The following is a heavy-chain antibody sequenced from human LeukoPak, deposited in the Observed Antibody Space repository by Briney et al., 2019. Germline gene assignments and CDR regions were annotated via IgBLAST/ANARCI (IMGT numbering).Heavy chain of an antibody. CDR3: ARGVRYDNSGHYYSWSEGY. CDR1: GFTSNTAW. CDR2: ISYDGSNK. V-gene: IGHV3-30*03. Sequence: PGGSLRLSCAVSGFTSNTAWLTWVRQAPGKGLEWVAIISYDGSNKYYADSVKGRFTISRDNSKNTLYVEMHSLRAEDTAVYYCARGVRYDNSGHYYSWSEGYWGQGTLVIVSS. D-gene: IGHD3-22*01. J-gene: IGHJ4*02.